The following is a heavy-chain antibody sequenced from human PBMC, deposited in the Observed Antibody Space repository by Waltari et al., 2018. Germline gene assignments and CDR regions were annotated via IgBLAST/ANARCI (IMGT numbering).Heavy chain of an antibody. Sequence: QVQLQQWGAGLLKPSETLSLTFAISGGAFHGFFWTWIRQAPGKGLEWMGEIDHRGNTNYDPSLKSLVSISADASKNQFSLSLTSVTAADTAVYYCARVKGITMMVVIRYGMDVWGQGTTVTVSS. CDR2: IDHRGNT. CDR1: GGAFHGFF. CDR3: ARVKGITMMVVIRYGMDV. V-gene: IGHV4-34*02. J-gene: IGHJ6*02. D-gene: IGHD3-22*01.